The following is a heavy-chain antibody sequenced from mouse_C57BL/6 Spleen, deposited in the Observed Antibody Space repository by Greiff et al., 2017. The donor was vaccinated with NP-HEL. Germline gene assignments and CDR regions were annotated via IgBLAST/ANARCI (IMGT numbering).Heavy chain of an antibody. V-gene: IGHV1-82*01. Sequence: VQLQQSGPELVKPGASVKISCKASGYAFSSSWMNWVKQRPGKGLEWIGRIYPGDGDTNYNGKFKGKATLTADKSSSTAYMQLSSLTSEDSAVYFCARGDYDYDCGDYWGQGTTLTVSS. CDR3: ARGDYDYDCGDY. CDR2: IYPGDGDT. J-gene: IGHJ2*01. D-gene: IGHD2-4*01. CDR1: GYAFSSSW.